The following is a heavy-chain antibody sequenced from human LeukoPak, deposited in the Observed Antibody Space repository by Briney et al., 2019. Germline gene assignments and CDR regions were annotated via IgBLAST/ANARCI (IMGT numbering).Heavy chain of an antibody. CDR2: ISYDGSNK. D-gene: IGHD6-19*01. V-gene: IGHV3-30*18. Sequence: GGSLRLSCAASGFTFSSYGMHWVRQAPGKGLGWVAVISYDGSNKYYADSVKGRFTISRDNSKNTLYLQMNSLRAEDTAVYYCAKSWGFIAVAALDPWGQGTLVTVSS. J-gene: IGHJ5*02. CDR1: GFTFSSYG. CDR3: AKSWGFIAVAALDP.